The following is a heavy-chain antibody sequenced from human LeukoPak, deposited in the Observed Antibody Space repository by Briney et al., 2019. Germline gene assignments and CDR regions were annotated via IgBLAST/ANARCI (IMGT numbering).Heavy chain of an antibody. CDR3: AKAVGSSGYFSRDAFDI. CDR1: GFTVSTNY. Sequence: GGSLRLSCAASGFTVSTNYMSWVRQAPGKGLEWVSVIYSDGRTYYADSVKGRFTISRDNSKNTVYLQMNSLRAEDTAIYYCAKAVGSSGYFSRDAFDIWGQGTMVTVSS. CDR2: IYSDGRT. D-gene: IGHD3-22*01. V-gene: IGHV3-53*01. J-gene: IGHJ3*02.